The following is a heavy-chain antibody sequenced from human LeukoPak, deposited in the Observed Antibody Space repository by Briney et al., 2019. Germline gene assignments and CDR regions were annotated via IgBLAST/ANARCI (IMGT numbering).Heavy chain of an antibody. Sequence: SETLSLTCTVSGGSISNYFWSWIRQPPGKGLEWIGYIYYTGSANYSPSLKSLVTISIDTSKTQFSLKVSSVTAADTAIYYCVRSKSGTYGWFDPWGQGTLVTVFS. D-gene: IGHD4-17*01. CDR1: GGSISNYF. V-gene: IGHV4-59*01. J-gene: IGHJ5*02. CDR3: VRSKSGTYGWFDP. CDR2: IYYTGSA.